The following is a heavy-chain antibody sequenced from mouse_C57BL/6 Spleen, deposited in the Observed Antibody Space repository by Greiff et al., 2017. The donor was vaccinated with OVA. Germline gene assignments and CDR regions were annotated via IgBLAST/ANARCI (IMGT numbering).Heavy chain of an antibody. CDR3: AKERDYSNYDAMDY. V-gene: IGHV14-3*01. J-gene: IGHJ4*01. CDR2: IDPANGNT. D-gene: IGHD2-5*01. CDR1: GFNIKNTY. Sequence: EVQLVESVAELVRPGASVKLSCTASGFNIKNTYMHWVKQRPEQGLEWIGRIDPANGNTKYAPKFQGKATITADTSSNTAYLQLSSLTSEDTAIYYCAKERDYSNYDAMDYWGQGTSVTVSS.